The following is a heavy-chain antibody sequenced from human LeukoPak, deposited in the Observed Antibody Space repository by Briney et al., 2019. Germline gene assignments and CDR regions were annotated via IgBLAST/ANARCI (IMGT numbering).Heavy chain of an antibody. Sequence: SQTLSLTCTVSGGSISSGGYYWSWIRQPPGKGLEWIGYIYHSGSTYYNPSLKSRVTISVDRSKNQFSLKLSSVTAADTAVYYCASARRDPYGDLFPNFDYWGQGTLVTVSS. CDR3: ASARRDPYGDLFPNFDY. D-gene: IGHD4-17*01. J-gene: IGHJ4*02. CDR1: GGSISSGGYY. V-gene: IGHV4-30-2*01. CDR2: IYHSGST.